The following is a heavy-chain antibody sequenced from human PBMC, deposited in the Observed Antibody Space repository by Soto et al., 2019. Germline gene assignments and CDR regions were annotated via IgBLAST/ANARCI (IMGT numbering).Heavy chain of an antibody. CDR3: ARGVAATQNWFDP. J-gene: IGHJ5*02. D-gene: IGHD2-15*01. V-gene: IGHV1-2*02. Sequence: GASVKVSCKASGYTFTGYYMHGVRQAPGQGLEWMGWINPNSGGTNYAQKFQGRVTMTRDTSISTAYMEVSRLRSDDTAVYYCARGVAATQNWFDPWGQGTLVTVSS. CDR2: INPNSGGT. CDR1: GYTFTGYY.